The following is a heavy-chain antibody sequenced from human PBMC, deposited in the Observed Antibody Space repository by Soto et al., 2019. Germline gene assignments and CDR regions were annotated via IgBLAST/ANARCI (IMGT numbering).Heavy chain of an antibody. V-gene: IGHV1-46*01. CDR2: IDPSGGST. J-gene: IGHJ4*02. D-gene: IGHD2-15*01. CDR1: GYTFTTYY. CDR3: ARRWGRSFDY. Sequence: ASVKVSCKASGYTFTTYYMHWVRQAPGQGLEWMGIIDPSGGSTTYAQKFQGRVTISVDTSKNQFSLKLSSVTAADTAVYYCARRWGRSFDYWGQGTLVTVSS.